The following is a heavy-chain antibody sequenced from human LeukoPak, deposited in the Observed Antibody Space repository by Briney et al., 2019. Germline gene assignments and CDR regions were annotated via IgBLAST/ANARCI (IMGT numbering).Heavy chain of an antibody. CDR2: IGGDGSST. CDR3: AKDSRSSGGHEFDY. CDR1: GFTFSRYA. V-gene: IGHV3-23*01. D-gene: IGHD6-19*01. Sequence: PGGSLRLSCEASGFTFSRYAMNWVRQAPGKGLEWVSNIGGDGSSTNYADSVKGRFTVSRDNSKNTLYMQMNSLRPEDTAVYFCAKDSRSSGGHEFDYWGQGTLVTVSS. J-gene: IGHJ4*02.